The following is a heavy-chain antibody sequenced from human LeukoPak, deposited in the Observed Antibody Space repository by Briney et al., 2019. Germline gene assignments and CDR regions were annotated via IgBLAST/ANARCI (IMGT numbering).Heavy chain of an antibody. V-gene: IGHV1-2*02. CDR2: INPNSGGT. Sequence: ASVNVSCKASGYTFTGYYMHWVRQAPGQGLEWMGWINPNSGGTNYAQKFQGRVTMTRDTSISTAYMELSRLRSDDTAVYYCARVGQVGARLSDYWGQGTLVTVSS. CDR1: GYTFTGYY. CDR3: ARVGQVGARLSDY. D-gene: IGHD1-26*01. J-gene: IGHJ4*02.